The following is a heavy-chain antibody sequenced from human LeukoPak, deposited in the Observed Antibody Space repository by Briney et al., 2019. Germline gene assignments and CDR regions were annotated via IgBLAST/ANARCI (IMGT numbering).Heavy chain of an antibody. J-gene: IGHJ4*02. V-gene: IGHV4-34*01. D-gene: IGHD6-13*01. CDR1: GGSFSGYY. CDR2: INHSGST. CDR3: ARGRIAAAGDTSGGYYFDY. Sequence: PSETLSLTCAVYGGSFSGYYWSWIRQPPGKGLEWIGEINHSGSTNYNPSLKSRVTISVDTSKNQFSLKLSSVTAADTAVYYCARGRIAAAGDTSGGYYFDYWGQGTLVTVSS.